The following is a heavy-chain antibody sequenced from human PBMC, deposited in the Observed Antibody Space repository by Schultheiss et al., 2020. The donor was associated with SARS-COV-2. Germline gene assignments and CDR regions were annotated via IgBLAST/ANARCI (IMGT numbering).Heavy chain of an antibody. V-gene: IGHV3-33*01. CDR1: GFTFSSYG. J-gene: IGHJ1*01. CDR3: ARAYNVVASLQH. Sequence: GGSLRLSCAASGFTFSSYGMHWVRQAPGKGLEWVAVIWYDGSNKYYADSVKGRFTISRDNSKNTLYLQMNSLRAEDTAVYYCARAYNVVASLQHWGQGTLVTVSS. D-gene: IGHD2-15*01. CDR2: IWYDGSNK.